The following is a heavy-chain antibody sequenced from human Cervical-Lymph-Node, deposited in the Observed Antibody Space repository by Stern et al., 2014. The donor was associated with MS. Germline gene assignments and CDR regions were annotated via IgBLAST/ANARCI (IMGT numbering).Heavy chain of an antibody. CDR1: GYIFTGYY. CDR2: LNPNTGGT. V-gene: IGHV1-2*02. Sequence: QVQLGPSGAEVKKPGASVKVSCKTSGYIFTGYYIHWVRQAPGQGLEWMAWLNPNTGGTKYAQKFQGRVTMSRDTSISTAYVELSSLTSDDTAVYYCARDQRGITIFGVVTDYYYLGMDVWGQGTTVTVSS. CDR3: ARDQRGITIFGVVTDYYYLGMDV. D-gene: IGHD3-3*01. J-gene: IGHJ6*02.